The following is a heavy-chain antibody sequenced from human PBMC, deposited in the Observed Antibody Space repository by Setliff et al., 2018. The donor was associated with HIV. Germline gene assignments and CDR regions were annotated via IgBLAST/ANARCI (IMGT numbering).Heavy chain of an antibody. V-gene: IGHV4-39*01. CDR3: ARSPAAEGY. CDR2: IFYTGHT. Sequence: PLETLSLTCTVSGGSISTSSYYWGWIRQPPGKGLEWIGNIFYTGHTYYNPSLRSRLTISVDTSKNQISLKMTSVTAADTAVYFCARSPAAEGYWGQGTLVTVSS. D-gene: IGHD6-13*01. CDR1: GGSISTSSYY. J-gene: IGHJ4*02.